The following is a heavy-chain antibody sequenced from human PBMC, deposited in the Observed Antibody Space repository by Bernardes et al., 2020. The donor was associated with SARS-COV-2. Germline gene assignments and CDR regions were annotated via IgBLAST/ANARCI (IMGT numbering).Heavy chain of an antibody. D-gene: IGHD2-15*01. V-gene: IGHV1-3*01. CDR3: ARAPGGYCGGGSCYSYGLDV. J-gene: IGHJ6*02. CDR2: IGVGNGNT. Sequence: SVKVSCKASGYTFTNYAMHWVRQAAGQRLEWMGWIGVGNGNTKYSQRFQGRVTIARDTSASTVYMELSSLRSEDTAVYFCARAPGGYCGGGSCYSYGLDVWGQGTTVTVSS. CDR1: GYTFTNYA.